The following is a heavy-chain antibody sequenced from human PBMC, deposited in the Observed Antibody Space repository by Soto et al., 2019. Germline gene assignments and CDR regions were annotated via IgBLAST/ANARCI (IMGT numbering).Heavy chain of an antibody. J-gene: IGHJ6*02. CDR1: CGSIIRGGYY. D-gene: IGHD5-18*01. V-gene: IGHV4-31*03. CDR3: ARESRLNSYGYWHYYYGMDV. Sequence: PSETLSLTGTVSCGSIIRGGYYWGWIRQHPGKGLEWIGYIYYSGSTYYNPSLKSRVTISVDTAKNQFSLKLSSVTAADTAVYYCARESRLNSYGYWHYYYGMDVWGQGTTVTVSS. CDR2: IYYSGST.